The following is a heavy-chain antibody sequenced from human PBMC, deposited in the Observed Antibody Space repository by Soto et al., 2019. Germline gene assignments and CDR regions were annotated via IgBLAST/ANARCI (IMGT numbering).Heavy chain of an antibody. V-gene: IGHV3-15*01. J-gene: IGHJ6*03. Sequence: GGSLRLSCAASGFTFSNAWMSWVRQAPGKGLEWVGRIKSKTDGGTTDYAAPVKGRFTISRDDSKNTLYLQMNSLKTEDTAVYYCTTERGPVRGVIIAVLYYYYMDVWGKGTTVTVSS. CDR2: IKSKTDGGTT. D-gene: IGHD3-10*01. CDR3: TTERGPVRGVIIAVLYYYYMDV. CDR1: GFTFSNAW.